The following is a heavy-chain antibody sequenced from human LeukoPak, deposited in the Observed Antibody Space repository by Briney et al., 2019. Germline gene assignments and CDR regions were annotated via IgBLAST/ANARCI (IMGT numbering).Heavy chain of an antibody. CDR3: AKDKFRNSRDGLDY. CDR1: GFTFANYA. Sequence: GGSLRLSCVDSGFTFANYAMSWVRQAPGKGLEWVSGFSDGGFTTYYAVSVKGRFTISRDNSKNTLYLEMNNLRAEDTAIYFCAKDKFRNSRDGLDYWGQGTLVTVSS. D-gene: IGHD5-24*01. CDR2: FSDGGFTT. V-gene: IGHV3-23*01. J-gene: IGHJ4*02.